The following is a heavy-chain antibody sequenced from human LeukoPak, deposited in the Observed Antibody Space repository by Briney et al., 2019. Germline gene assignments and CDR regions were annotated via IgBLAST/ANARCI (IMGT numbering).Heavy chain of an antibody. CDR3: ARDAYYDFWSGYPRYFDY. J-gene: IGHJ4*02. CDR2: ISGSGDTT. V-gene: IGHV3-23*01. CDR1: GFTFSSYA. D-gene: IGHD3-3*01. Sequence: GGSLRLSCAASGFTFSSYAMSWVRQAPGKGLEWVSVISGSGDTTNYADSVKGRFTISRDNSKNTLYLQMNSLRAEDTAVYYCARDAYYDFWSGYPRYFDYWGQGTLVTVSS.